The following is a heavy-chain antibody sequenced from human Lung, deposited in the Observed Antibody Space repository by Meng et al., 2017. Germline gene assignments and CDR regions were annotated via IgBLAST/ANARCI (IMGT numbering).Heavy chain of an antibody. D-gene: IGHD6-13*01. J-gene: IGHJ4*02. CDR2: CDPNSGVT. CDR1: GYSFTAYY. V-gene: IGHV1-2*06. Sequence: LVQAGDGVEKPGATVKVSCTPSGYSFTAYYIHWVLQAPGQGLEWMGRCDPNSGVTEYAHKFHGRVTMTGDTSISTAYMELRRLTSDDTAVYYCARDENISAAGKLFGDYWGQGTLVTVSS. CDR3: ARDENISAAGKLFGDY.